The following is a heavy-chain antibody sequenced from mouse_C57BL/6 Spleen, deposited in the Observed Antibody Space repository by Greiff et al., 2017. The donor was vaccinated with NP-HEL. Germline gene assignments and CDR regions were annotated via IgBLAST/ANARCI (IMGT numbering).Heavy chain of an antibody. J-gene: IGHJ1*03. D-gene: IGHD1-1*01. CDR3: ASYYYGSSYVDWYFDV. CDR2: ISYDGSN. CDR1: GYSITSGYY. Sequence: EVKVEESGPGLVKPSQSLSLTCSVTGYSITSGYYWNWIRQFPGNKLEWMGYISYDGSNNYNPSLKNRISITRDTSKNQFFLKLNSVTTEDTATYYCASYYYGSSYVDWYFDVWGTGTTVTVSS. V-gene: IGHV3-6*01.